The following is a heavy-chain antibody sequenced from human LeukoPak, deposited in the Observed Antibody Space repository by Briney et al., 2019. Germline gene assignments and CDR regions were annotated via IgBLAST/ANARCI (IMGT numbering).Heavy chain of an antibody. CDR3: AREGGYCSSTSCSSYYYYYMDI. D-gene: IGHD2-2*01. CDR2: INHSGST. V-gene: IGHV4-34*01. Sequence: SETLSLTCAVYGGSFSGYYWSWIRQPPGKGLEWIGEINHSGSTNYNTSLKSRVTISVDTSKNQFSLKLSSVTAADTAVYYCAREGGYCSSTSCSSYYYYYMDIWGKGTSVTVSS. J-gene: IGHJ6*03. CDR1: GGSFSGYY.